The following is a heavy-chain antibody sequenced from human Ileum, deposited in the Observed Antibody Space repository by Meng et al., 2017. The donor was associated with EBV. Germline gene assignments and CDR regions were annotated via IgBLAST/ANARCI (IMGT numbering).Heavy chain of an antibody. CDR1: GYTVTSYG. Sequence: VQLGQSGSGLKKPGASVKVSCKASGYTVTSYGISWVRQAPGQGLEWMGWISAYNGNTNYAQKLQGRVTMTTDTSTSTAYMELRSLRSDDTAVYYCARAPPPNIRLGFDYWGQGTLVTVSS. CDR2: ISAYNGNT. J-gene: IGHJ4*02. D-gene: IGHD3-16*01. V-gene: IGHV1-18*01. CDR3: ARAPPPNIRLGFDY.